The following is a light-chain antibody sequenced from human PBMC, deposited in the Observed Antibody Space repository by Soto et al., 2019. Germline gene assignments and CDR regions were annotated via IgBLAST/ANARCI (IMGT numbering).Light chain of an antibody. J-gene: IGKJ4*01. CDR1: QSISSN. CDR2: GAS. CDR3: QQYYNWPLT. V-gene: IGKV3D-15*01. Sequence: EIVMTQSPATLSVSPGERATLSCRASQSISSNLAWYQQKPGQAPRLLIYGASSRATGISDRFSGSGSGTDFTLTISSLQSEDFAVYYCQQYYNWPLTFGGGTKVDI.